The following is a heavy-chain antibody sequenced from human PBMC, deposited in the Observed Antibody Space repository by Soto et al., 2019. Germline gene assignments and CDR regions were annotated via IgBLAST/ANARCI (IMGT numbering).Heavy chain of an antibody. CDR3: AKAAATHDY. J-gene: IGHJ4*02. V-gene: IGHV3-30*18. D-gene: IGHD2-2*01. Sequence: PGGSLRLSCAASGFTFSSYGMHWVRQAPGKGLEWVAVISYDGSNKYYADSVKGRFNISRDNSKNTLYLQMNSLRAEDTAVYYCAKAAATHDYWGQGTLVTVSS. CDR2: ISYDGSNK. CDR1: GFTFSSYG.